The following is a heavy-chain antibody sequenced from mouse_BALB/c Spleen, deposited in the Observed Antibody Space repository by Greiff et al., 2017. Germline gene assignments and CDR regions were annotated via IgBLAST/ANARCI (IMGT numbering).Heavy chain of an antibody. CDR2: ISNGGGST. D-gene: IGHD2-4*01. Sequence: DVKLVESGGGLVQPGGSLKLSCAASGFTFSSYTMSWVRQTPEKRLEWVAYISNGGGSTYYPDTVKGRFTISRDNAKNTLYLQMSSLKSEDTAMYYCARLYDYDGHFDYWGQGTTLTVSS. CDR1: GFTFSSYT. CDR3: ARLYDYDGHFDY. J-gene: IGHJ2*01. V-gene: IGHV5-12-2*01.